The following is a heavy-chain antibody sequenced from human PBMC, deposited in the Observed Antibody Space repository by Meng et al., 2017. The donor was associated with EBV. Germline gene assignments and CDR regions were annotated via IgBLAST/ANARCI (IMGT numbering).Heavy chain of an antibody. CDR1: GGTFSSYA. J-gene: IGHJ4*02. D-gene: IGHD6-13*01. CDR2: IIPIFGTA. CDR3: ARAEIAAAGRLDY. V-gene: IGHV1-69*06. Sequence: QGQLVQSGGEVKKPGSSVKVSCKASGGTFSSYAISWVRQAPGQGLEWMGGIIPIFGTANYAQKFQGRVTITADKSTSTAYIELSSLRSKDTAVYYCARAEIAAAGRLDYWGQGTLVTVSS.